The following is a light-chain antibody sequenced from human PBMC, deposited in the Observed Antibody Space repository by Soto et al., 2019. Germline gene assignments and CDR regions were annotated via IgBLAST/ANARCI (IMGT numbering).Light chain of an antibody. V-gene: IGKV1-39*01. CDR2: AAS. CDR3: QGSYNAPFT. J-gene: IGKJ3*01. Sequence: DIQMTQSPSSLSAFVGDTVTISCRATDSIDRYLNWYQQKPGQALRVLITAASTLESGVSSRFSGSGSGTDFTLTINNLQTEDFATYYGQGSYNAPFTFGRGTNVAIK. CDR1: DSIDRY.